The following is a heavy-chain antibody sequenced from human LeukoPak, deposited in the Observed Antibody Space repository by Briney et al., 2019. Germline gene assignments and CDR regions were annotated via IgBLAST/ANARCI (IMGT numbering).Heavy chain of an antibody. D-gene: IGHD3/OR15-3a*01. V-gene: IGHV3-53*01. CDR2: IYSGGST. J-gene: IGHJ4*02. Sequence: PGGSLRLSCAASGFTVSSNYMSWVRQAPGKGLEWVSVIYSGGSTYYADSVKGRFTIPRDSSKNTLYLQMNGLRAEDTAVYYCARDQFAFGPFDYWGQGTLVTVSS. CDR1: GFTVSSNY. CDR3: ARDQFAFGPFDY.